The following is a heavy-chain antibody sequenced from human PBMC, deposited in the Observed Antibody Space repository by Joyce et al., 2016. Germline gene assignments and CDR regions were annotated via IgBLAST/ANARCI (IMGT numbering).Heavy chain of an antibody. D-gene: IGHD6-19*01. V-gene: IGHV3-30*03. Sequence: QVQLVESGGDVVQPGKSLILSCAASGFIFSSYAMHWVRQAPGKGLEWVAVISKDGSKEFYADSVKGRFTISRDNSKDTLYLHMSSPREGDTAVYYCAREYSNGWSHWGQGTRVTVSS. CDR2: ISKDGSKE. J-gene: IGHJ4*01. CDR1: GFIFSSYA. CDR3: AREYSNGWSH.